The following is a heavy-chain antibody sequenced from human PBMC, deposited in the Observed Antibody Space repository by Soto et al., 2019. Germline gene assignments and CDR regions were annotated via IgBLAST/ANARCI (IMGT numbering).Heavy chain of an antibody. CDR2: ISAYNGNT. Sequence: QVQLVQSGAEVKKPGASVKVSCKTSGYTFTNFGISWVRQAPGQGLEWMGWISAYNGNTNYAQKFQGKVTITTETCTSKSQLGGRSPGTGDTGGDYCARGGTPIDYWGQGTLVTVSS. CDR3: ARGGTPIDY. CDR1: GYTFTNFG. J-gene: IGHJ4*02. D-gene: IGHD3-16*01. V-gene: IGHV1-18*01.